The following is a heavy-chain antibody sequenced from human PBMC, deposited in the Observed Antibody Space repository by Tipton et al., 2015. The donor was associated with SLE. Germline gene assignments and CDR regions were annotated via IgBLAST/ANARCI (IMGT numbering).Heavy chain of an antibody. CDR2: ISSSSSTI. Sequence: SLRLSCAASGFTVSSNYMSWVRQAPGKGLEWVSYISSSSSTIYYADSVKGRFTISRDNAKNSLYLQMNSLRAEDTAVYYCARQPRDSSGYYSDAFDIWGQGTMVTVSS. J-gene: IGHJ3*02. D-gene: IGHD3-22*01. CDR3: ARQPRDSSGYYSDAFDI. V-gene: IGHV3-48*01. CDR1: GFTVSSNY.